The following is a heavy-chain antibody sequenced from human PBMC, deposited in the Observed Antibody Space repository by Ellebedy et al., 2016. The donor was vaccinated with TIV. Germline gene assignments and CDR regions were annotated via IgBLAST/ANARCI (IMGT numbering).Heavy chain of an antibody. CDR1: GGTFSSYA. D-gene: IGHD4-17*01. J-gene: IGHJ6*02. V-gene: IGHV1-69*13. Sequence: AASVKVSCKASGGTFSSYAISWVRQAPGQGIEWMGGIIPIFGTANYAQKFQGRVTITADESTSTAYMELSSLRSEDTAVYYCARKYGDYVYNYYGMDVWGQGTTVTVSS. CDR2: IIPIFGTA. CDR3: ARKYGDYVYNYYGMDV.